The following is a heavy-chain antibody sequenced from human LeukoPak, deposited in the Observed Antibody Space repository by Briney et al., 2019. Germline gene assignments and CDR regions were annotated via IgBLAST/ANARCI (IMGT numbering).Heavy chain of an antibody. V-gene: IGHV5-51*01. J-gene: IGHJ4*02. CDR3: ARRAPSEEYFGI. Sequence: GESLKISCTGSGYTFTDYWIGWVRQMPGKGLEWMGIIYPGDFDTRYSPSFQGQVTISADKSISTAYLQWSSLRASDTAMYYCARRAPSEEYFGIWGQGTLVTVSS. CDR1: GYTFTDYW. D-gene: IGHD2-2*01. CDR2: IYPGDFDT.